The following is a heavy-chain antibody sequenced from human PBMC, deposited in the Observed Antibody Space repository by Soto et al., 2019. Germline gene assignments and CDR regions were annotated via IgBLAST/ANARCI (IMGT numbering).Heavy chain of an antibody. CDR3: ARGGIAAAGVRYYGMDV. CDR2: INPNSGGT. CDR1: GYNFTGYY. Sequence: VSVKVSCKASGYNFTGYYMPWVRQAPGQGLEWMGWINPNSGGTNYAQKFQGWVTMTRDTSISTAYMELSRLRSDDTAVYYCARGGIAAAGVRYYGMDVWGQGTTVTVSS. V-gene: IGHV1-2*04. J-gene: IGHJ6*02. D-gene: IGHD6-13*01.